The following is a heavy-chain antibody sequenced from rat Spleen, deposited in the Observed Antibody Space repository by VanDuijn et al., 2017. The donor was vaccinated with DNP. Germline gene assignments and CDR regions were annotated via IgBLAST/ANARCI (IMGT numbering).Heavy chain of an antibody. D-gene: IGHD1-6*01. J-gene: IGHJ3*01. CDR1: GFTFNNYD. Sequence: EVQVVESGGGLVQPGGSLKLSCVASGFTFNNYDMAWVRQAPAKGLEWVTSITPSGNSAFYRDSVKGRFTVSRDNANSSLSLQMDNLRSEDTATYYCARHGVFYGLTFAYWGQGTLVTVSS. CDR3: ARHGVFYGLTFAY. V-gene: IGHV5-25*01. CDR2: ITPSGNSA.